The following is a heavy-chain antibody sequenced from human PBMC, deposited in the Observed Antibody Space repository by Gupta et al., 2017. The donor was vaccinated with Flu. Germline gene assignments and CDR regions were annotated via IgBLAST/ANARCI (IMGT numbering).Heavy chain of an antibody. J-gene: IGHJ6*02. D-gene: IGHD2-2*01. CDR3: ARELPSTSLYYYYGMDV. Sequence: GQGLEWMGWINPNSGGTNYAQKFQGRVTMTRDTSISTAYMELSRLRSDDTAVYYCARELPSTSLYYYYGMDVWGQGTTVTVSS. CDR2: INPNSGGT. V-gene: IGHV1-2*02.